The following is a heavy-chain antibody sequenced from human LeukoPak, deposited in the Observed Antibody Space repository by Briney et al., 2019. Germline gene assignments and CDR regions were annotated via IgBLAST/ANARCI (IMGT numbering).Heavy chain of an antibody. CDR1: GYSFTSYW. CDR2: IYPGDSHT. CDR3: TRSPDIDILTGYSRYYFDY. D-gene: IGHD3-9*01. Sequence: GESLKISCKGAGYSFTSYWIGWVRQMPGKGLEWMGVIYPGDSHTRYSPSFQGQGTISADKSISTSYLQGNSLKASDTAIYYCTRSPDIDILTGYSRYYFDYWGQGTLVTVSS. V-gene: IGHV5-51*01. J-gene: IGHJ4*02.